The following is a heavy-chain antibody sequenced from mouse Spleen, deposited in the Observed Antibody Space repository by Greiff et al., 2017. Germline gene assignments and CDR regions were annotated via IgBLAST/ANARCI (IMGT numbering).Heavy chain of an antibody. Sequence: VQLVESGAELVKPGASVKISCKASGYAFSSYWMNWVKQRPGKGLEWIGQIYPGDGDTNYNGKFKGKATLTADKSSSTAYMQLSSLTSEDSAVYFCARRGIITTVEENFDYWGQGTTLTVSS. V-gene: IGHV1-80*01. CDR1: GYAFSSYW. CDR2: IYPGDGDT. D-gene: IGHD1-1*01. CDR3: ARRGIITTVEENFDY. J-gene: IGHJ2*01.